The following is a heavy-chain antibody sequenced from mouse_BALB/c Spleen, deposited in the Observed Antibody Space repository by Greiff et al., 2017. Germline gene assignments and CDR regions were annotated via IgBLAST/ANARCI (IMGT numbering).Heavy chain of an antibody. V-gene: IGHV1S16*01. CDR1: GYTFPSYY. CDR2: INPSNGGT. D-gene: IGHD2-14*01. Sequence: QVQLQQSGAELVKPGASVKLSCKASGYTFPSYYMYWVKQRPGQGLEWIGEINPSNGGTNFNEKFKSKATLTVDKSSSTAYMQHSSLTSEDSAVYYCTTYRYDGEYYFDYWGQGTTLTVSS. CDR3: TTYRYDGEYYFDY. J-gene: IGHJ2*01.